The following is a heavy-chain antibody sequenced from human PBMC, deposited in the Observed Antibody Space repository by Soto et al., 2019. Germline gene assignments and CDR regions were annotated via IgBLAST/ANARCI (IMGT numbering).Heavy chain of an antibody. CDR3: AKGTIFGVVPAPDY. Sequence: GGSLRLSCAASGFTFSSYGMHWVRQAPGKGLEWVAVISYDGSNKYYADSVKGRFTISRDNSKNTLYLQMTSLRAEDTAVYYCAKGTIFGVVPAPDYWGQGTLVTVSS. J-gene: IGHJ4*02. V-gene: IGHV3-30*18. D-gene: IGHD3-3*01. CDR2: ISYDGSNK. CDR1: GFTFSSYG.